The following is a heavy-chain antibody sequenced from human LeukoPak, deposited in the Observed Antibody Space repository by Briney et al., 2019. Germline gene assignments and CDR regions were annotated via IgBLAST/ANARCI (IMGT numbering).Heavy chain of an antibody. D-gene: IGHD6-19*01. Sequence: ASVKVSCKATGYTFTSYGISWGRQAPGQGLEWMGWISTYNGYANYAQRLQGRVTMTTETSTSTAYMELRSLRSDGTAVYYYPRNSSDWYGYMDVWGKGTTVTVSS. CDR1: GYTFTSYG. CDR3: PRNSSDWYGYMDV. J-gene: IGHJ6*04. V-gene: IGHV1-18*01. CDR2: ISTYNGYA.